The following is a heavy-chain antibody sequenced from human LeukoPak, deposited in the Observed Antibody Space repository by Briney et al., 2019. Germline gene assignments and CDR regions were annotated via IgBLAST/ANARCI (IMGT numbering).Heavy chain of an antibody. D-gene: IGHD2-15*01. CDR2: ISAYNGNT. J-gene: IGHJ6*02. V-gene: IGHV1-18*01. CDR1: GYTFTSYG. Sequence: ASVKVSCKASGYTFTSYGISWVRQAPGQGLEWMGWISAYNGNTNYAQMLQGRVTMTTDTSTSTAYMELRSLRSDDTAVYYCARGPPPWYRPGMDVWGQGTTVTVSS. CDR3: ARGPPPWYRPGMDV.